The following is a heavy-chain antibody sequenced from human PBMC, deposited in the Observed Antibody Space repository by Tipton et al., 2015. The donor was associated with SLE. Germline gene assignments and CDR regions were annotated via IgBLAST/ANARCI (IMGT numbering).Heavy chain of an antibody. V-gene: IGHV3-7*01. CDR2: IKQDGSER. D-gene: IGHD4-23*01. Sequence: GSLRLSCAASGFTFSNYWMNWVRQAPGKGLEWVANIKQDGSERYYADSVEGRFAISRDNAKNSLYLQMNSLRPEGTALYYCARPSTTVVPYYWGRGTLVTVSS. J-gene: IGHJ4*02. CDR3: ARPSTTVVPYY. CDR1: GFTFSNYW.